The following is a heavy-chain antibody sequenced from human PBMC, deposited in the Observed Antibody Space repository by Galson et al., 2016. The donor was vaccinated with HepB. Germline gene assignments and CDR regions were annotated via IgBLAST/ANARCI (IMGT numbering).Heavy chain of an antibody. CDR1: GFTFSNYV. J-gene: IGHJ4*02. D-gene: IGHD1-26*01. CDR2: IYSGGGT. Sequence: SLRLSCAASGFTFSNYVMHWVRQAPGKGLEWVSLIYSGGGTHYVDSVKGRFIISRDNSKNTLYLQMNSLRVEDTAVYYCARGGNYGYTWGLGTLVTVSS. V-gene: IGHV3-53*01. CDR3: ARGGNYGYT.